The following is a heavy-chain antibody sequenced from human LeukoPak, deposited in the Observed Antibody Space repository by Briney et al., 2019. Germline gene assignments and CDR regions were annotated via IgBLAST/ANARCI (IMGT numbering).Heavy chain of an antibody. CDR1: GYTFTSHY. CDR3: ARGNGSGSYYRGMDV. J-gene: IGHJ6*02. D-gene: IGHD3-10*01. V-gene: IGHV1-46*01. Sequence: ASVKVSCKACGYTFTSHYMHWVRQAPGQGLEWMGIINPSGGSTSCAQKFQGRVTMTRDTSTSTVYMELSSLRSEDTAVYYCARGNGSGSYYRGMDVWGQGTTVTVSS. CDR2: INPSGGST.